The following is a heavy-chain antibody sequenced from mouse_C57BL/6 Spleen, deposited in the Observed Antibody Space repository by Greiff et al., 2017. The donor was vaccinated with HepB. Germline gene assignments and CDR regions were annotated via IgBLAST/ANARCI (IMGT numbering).Heavy chain of an antibody. Sequence: DVKLVESGGGLVKPGGSLKLSCAASGFTFSDYGMHWVRQAPEKGLEWVAYISSGSSTIYYADTVKGRFTISRDNAKNTLFLQMTSLRSEDTAMYYCARSHYYGSSGPFAYWGQGTLVTVSA. D-gene: IGHD1-1*01. J-gene: IGHJ3*01. CDR1: GFTFSDYG. CDR2: ISSGSSTI. CDR3: ARSHYYGSSGPFAY. V-gene: IGHV5-17*01.